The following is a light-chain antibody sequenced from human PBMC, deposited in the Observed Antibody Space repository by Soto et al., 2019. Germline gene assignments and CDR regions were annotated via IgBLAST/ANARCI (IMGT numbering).Light chain of an antibody. CDR2: CAS. CDR1: QSVSSSY. Sequence: EIVLTQSPGTLSLSPGERASLSCRASQSVSSSYLAWYQQKPGQAPRLLIYCASSRATGITDRFSGSGSGTDFTLTISRLEPEDFTIYYCQKYGNSRTFGQGSKAEI. CDR3: QKYGNSRT. V-gene: IGKV3-20*01. J-gene: IGKJ1*01.